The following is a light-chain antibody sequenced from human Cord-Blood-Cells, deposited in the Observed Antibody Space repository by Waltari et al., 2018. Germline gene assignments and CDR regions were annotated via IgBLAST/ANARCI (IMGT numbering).Light chain of an antibody. Sequence: QSALTQPASVSGSPGQSITISCTGTSRDVGGYNYVPWYQQHPGKAPQLMIYDVSNRPSGVSNRFSGSKSGNTASLTISGLQAEDEADYYCSSYTSSSTLVFGGGTKLTVL. CDR2: DVS. V-gene: IGLV2-14*01. CDR3: SSYTSSSTLV. CDR1: SRDVGGYNY. J-gene: IGLJ3*02.